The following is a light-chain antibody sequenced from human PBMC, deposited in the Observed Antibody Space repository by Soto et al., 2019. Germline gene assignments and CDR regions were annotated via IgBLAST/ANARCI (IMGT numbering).Light chain of an antibody. J-gene: IGLJ1*01. Sequence: QSVLTQPASVSGSPGQSITISCTGTSSDVGNYNLVSWYQHHPGKAPKLIIYEVSKRPSGVSNRFSGSKSGDTASLTISGLRAEDEADYYCCSYAGSNYVFGTGTKVTVL. CDR3: CSYAGSNYV. CDR2: EVS. CDR1: SSDVGNYNL. V-gene: IGLV2-23*02.